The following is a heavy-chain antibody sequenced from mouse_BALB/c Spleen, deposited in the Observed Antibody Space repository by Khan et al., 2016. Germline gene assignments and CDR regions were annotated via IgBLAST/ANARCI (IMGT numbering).Heavy chain of an antibody. CDR1: GYSITSDYA. V-gene: IGHV3-2*02. D-gene: IGHD3-1*01. CDR3: GRVQRAEWFFVV. Sequence: EVQLQESGPGLVKPSQSLSLTCTVTGYSITSDYAWNWIRQFPGNKLEWMGYIIYSGSTSYNPSLKSRISITRDTSKKQFFLQLNSCTPEDTATYFFGRVQRAEWFFVVWNAGTTITVSS. J-gene: IGHJ1*01. CDR2: IIYSGST.